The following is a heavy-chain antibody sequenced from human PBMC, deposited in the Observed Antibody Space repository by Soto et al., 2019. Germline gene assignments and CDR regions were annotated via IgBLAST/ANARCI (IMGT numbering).Heavy chain of an antibody. CDR1: GYTFTSYG. D-gene: IGHD6-19*01. CDR3: ASDSSGWSNYFDY. J-gene: IGHJ4*02. V-gene: IGHV1-18*01. Sequence: QVQLVQSGAEVKKPGASVKVSCKASGYTFTSYGISWVRQAPGQGLEWMGWISTYTGNTNYAQKLQGRVTMTTDTSTSTAYTELRSLRSADTAVYYFASDSSGWSNYFDYWGQGTLVTVSS. CDR2: ISTYTGNT.